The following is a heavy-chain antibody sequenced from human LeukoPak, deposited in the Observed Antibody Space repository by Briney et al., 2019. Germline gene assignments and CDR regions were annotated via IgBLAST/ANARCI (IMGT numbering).Heavy chain of an antibody. V-gene: IGHV4-59*01. CDR1: GGSFSDYY. Sequence: PSETLSLTCAVYGGSFSDYYWTWIRQPPGKGLEWIGYIYYSGSTNYNPSLKSRVTISLDTSKNQFSLKLSSVTAADTAVYYCARSMVRGVLFDYWGQGTLVTVSS. J-gene: IGHJ4*02. D-gene: IGHD3-10*01. CDR2: IYYSGST. CDR3: ARSMVRGVLFDY.